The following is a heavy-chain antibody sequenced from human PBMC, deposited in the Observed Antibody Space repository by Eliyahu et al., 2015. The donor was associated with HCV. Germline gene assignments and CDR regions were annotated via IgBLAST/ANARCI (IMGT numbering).Heavy chain of an antibody. J-gene: IGHJ4*02. CDR1: GFPFSTHA. CDR2: ISGSGGDT. CDR3: ARGRSGTNYYCLDC. V-gene: IGHV3-23*01. D-gene: IGHD1-26*01. Sequence: EVQLLESGXGLVQPGGSLRXSCAASGFPFSTHAMSWVRQAPGKGLEWVSTISGSGGDTYDADSVKGRFTISRDNSKNTLYLQMNSLRAEDSAVYFCARGRSGTNYYCLDCWGQGTLVXVXS.